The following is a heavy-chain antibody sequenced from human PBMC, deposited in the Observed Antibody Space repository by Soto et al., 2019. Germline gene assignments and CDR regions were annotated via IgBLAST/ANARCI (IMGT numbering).Heavy chain of an antibody. D-gene: IGHD5-12*01. CDR3: AKATIVATMDV. CDR2: ISSSSSYI. Sequence: EVQLVESGGGLVKPGGSLRLSCVASGFARSNYSMNWVRQAPGKGLEWVSSISSSSSYIYYADSVKGRFTISRDSAKNSLYLQMNSLSPEDTARYYCAKATIVATMDVWGQGTTVTVSS. J-gene: IGHJ6*02. CDR1: GFARSNYS. V-gene: IGHV3-21*01.